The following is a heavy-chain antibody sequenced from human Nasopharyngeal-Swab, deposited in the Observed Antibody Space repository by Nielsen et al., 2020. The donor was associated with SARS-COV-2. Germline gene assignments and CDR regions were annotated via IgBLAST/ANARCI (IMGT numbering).Heavy chain of an antibody. CDR2: IYHSGST. Sequence: SETLSLTCAVSGGSISSSNWWSWVRQPPGKGLGWIGDIYHSGSTNYNPSLKSRVTISGDKSKNQFSLKLSSVTAADTAVYYCARVPPRYCSSTSCYTTPGDYWGQGTLVTVSS. CDR1: GGSISSSNW. D-gene: IGHD2-2*02. J-gene: IGHJ4*02. V-gene: IGHV4-4*02. CDR3: ARVPPRYCSSTSCYTTPGDY.